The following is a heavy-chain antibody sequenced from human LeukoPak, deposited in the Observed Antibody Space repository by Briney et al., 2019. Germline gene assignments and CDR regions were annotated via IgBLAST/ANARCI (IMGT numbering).Heavy chain of an antibody. V-gene: IGHV4-34*01. CDR2: VNHSGYT. CDR3: ARQLYGSDY. D-gene: IGHD4-17*01. J-gene: IGHJ4*02. CDR1: GVSFSTYY. Sequence: PSETLSLTCDVSGVSFSTYYWSWIRQSPEKELEWIGEVNHSGYTNYNPSLKGRVTISVDTSKNQFSLKLSSVTAADTAVYYCARQLYGSDYWGQGTLVTVSS.